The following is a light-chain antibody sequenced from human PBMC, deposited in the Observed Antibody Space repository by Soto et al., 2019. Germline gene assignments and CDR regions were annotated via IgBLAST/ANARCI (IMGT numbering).Light chain of an antibody. CDR2: DVN. CDR1: SSDVGGYHY. V-gene: IGLV2-11*01. Sequence: QSALTQPRSVSGSPGQSVNISCTGTSSDVGGYHYVSWYQQHPGKAPTLMIYDVNKRPSGVPDRFSCSKSGNTASLTISGLQAEDEADYYCFSYAGSDTLVFGTGTKLTVL. CDR3: FSYAGSDTLV. J-gene: IGLJ1*01.